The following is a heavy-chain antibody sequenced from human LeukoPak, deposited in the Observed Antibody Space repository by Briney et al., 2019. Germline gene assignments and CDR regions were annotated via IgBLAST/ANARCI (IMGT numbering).Heavy chain of an antibody. J-gene: IGHJ4*02. CDR3: ANALGYPAYYFDS. D-gene: IGHD5-18*01. V-gene: IGHV3-23*01. CDR1: GFTFSRTA. Sequence: GGSLRLSCAASGFTFSRTAMSWVRQAPGKGLEWVSTINAVAFTTTYSDSVKGRFTISRDNSRNTLSLQMNSLRADDTAIYYCANALGYPAYYFDSWGQGALVTVSS. CDR2: INAVAFTT.